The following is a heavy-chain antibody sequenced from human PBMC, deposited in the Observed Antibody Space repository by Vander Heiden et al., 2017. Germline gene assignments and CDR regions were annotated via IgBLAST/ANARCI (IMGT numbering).Heavy chain of an antibody. CDR2: IYSGGST. D-gene: IGHD2-15*01. Sequence: EVQLVESGGGLIQPGGSLRLCCAASGFTVSSNYRRGVRQAPGKGLEWVAVIYSGGSTYYADSVKGRFTISRDNSKNTLYLQMNSLRAEDTAVYYCASRDSGGSAYSLFYYYYGMDVWGQGTTVTVSS. V-gene: IGHV3-53*01. CDR1: GFTVSSNY. CDR3: ASRDSGGSAYSLFYYYYGMDV. J-gene: IGHJ6*02.